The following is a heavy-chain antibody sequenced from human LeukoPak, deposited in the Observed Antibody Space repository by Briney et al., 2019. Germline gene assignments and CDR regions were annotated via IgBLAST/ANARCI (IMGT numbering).Heavy chain of an antibody. J-gene: IGHJ4*02. CDR3: ARDHLGEYFDY. Sequence: SETLSLTCTVSGGSISSYYWSWIRQPPGKGLEWIGYIYYSGSTNYNPSLKSRVTISVDTSKNQFPLKLSSVTAADTAVYYCARDHLGEYFDYWGQGTLVTVSS. V-gene: IGHV4-59*01. D-gene: IGHD4-17*01. CDR1: GGSISSYY. CDR2: IYYSGST.